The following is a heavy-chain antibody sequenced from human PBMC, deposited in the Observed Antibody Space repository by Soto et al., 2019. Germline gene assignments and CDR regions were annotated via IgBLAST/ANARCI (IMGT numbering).Heavy chain of an antibody. J-gene: IGHJ4*02. D-gene: IGHD5-12*01. V-gene: IGHV1-18*01. CDR2: ISVYNGNT. CDR1: GYTFTSYG. Sequence: ASVKVSCKASGYTFTSYGISWVRQAPGQGLEWMGWISVYNGNTNYEQKLQGRVTMTTDTSSSTAYMELRSLRSDDTDVYYCARGRGYRGPIAGFAYWGQGTLVTVSS. CDR3: ARGRGYRGPIAGFAY.